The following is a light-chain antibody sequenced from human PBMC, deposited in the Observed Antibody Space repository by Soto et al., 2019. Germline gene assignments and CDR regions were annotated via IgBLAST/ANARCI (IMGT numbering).Light chain of an antibody. V-gene: IGLV2-14*01. J-gene: IGLJ1*01. Sequence: QSVLTQPASVSGSPGQSLTISCTGTSIDIAPYNYVSWYQQHPGKAPKLIIYEVSYRPSGISNRFSGSKSGNTASLTISGLQAEDEADYYCSSYTSSTNYVFGKGTKVTAL. CDR1: SIDIAPYNY. CDR2: EVS. CDR3: SSYTSSTNYV.